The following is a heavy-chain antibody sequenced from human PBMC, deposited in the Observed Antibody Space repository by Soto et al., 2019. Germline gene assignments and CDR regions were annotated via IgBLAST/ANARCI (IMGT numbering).Heavy chain of an antibody. J-gene: IGHJ6*02. CDR1: GGTFGNSA. D-gene: IGHD6-25*01. CDR2: IIPIFPTR. V-gene: IGHV1-69*12. Sequence: QVQLVQSGAEVKKPGSSVTVSCTASGGTFGNSAISWVRQAPGQGLEWMGGIIPIFPTRDSAQKFQGRVTIPGDESTSTAYMELTSLLSEDTPVKYCARDKERQQLGGNSYYGLDVWGQGTTVTVSS. CDR3: ARDKERQQLGGNSYYGLDV.